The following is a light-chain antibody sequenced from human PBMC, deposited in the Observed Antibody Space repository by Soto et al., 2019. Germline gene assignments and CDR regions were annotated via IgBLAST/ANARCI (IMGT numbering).Light chain of an antibody. CDR1: QSINNW. Sequence: DIQMTQSPSTLSASVGDRVTITCRASQSINNWLAWYQQKPGKAPKLLISKASTLKSGVPSRLSGNGSGTEFTLNISRLQADDFAIYYCQQYDSYPFNFGGGTKVEI. CDR2: KAS. CDR3: QQYDSYPFN. V-gene: IGKV1-5*03. J-gene: IGKJ4*01.